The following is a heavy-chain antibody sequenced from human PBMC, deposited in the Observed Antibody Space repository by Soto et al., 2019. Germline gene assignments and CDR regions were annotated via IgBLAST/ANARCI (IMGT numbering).Heavy chain of an antibody. J-gene: IGHJ6*02. CDR3: ARRYYDSSGYYSGMDV. Sequence: EVQLVESGGGLVQPGGSLRLSCAASGFTVSSNYMSWVRQAPGKGLEWVSVIYSGGSTYYADSVKGRFTISRDNSKHTLYLQMNSLRAEDTAVYYCARRYYDSSGYYSGMDVWGQGTTVTVSS. CDR2: IYSGGST. V-gene: IGHV3-66*01. D-gene: IGHD3-22*01. CDR1: GFTVSSNY.